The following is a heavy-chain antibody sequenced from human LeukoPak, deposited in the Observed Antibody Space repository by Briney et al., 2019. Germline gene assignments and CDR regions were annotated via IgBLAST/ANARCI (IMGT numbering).Heavy chain of an antibody. CDR3: AREPDSLWFGESDP. D-gene: IGHD3-10*01. CDR1: GFTFSTYA. J-gene: IGHJ5*02. Sequence: PGGSLRLSCAASGFTFSTYAMHWVRQAPGKGLEWVELISYDGSNKYYADSVKGRFTISRDNSKNTLYLQMNSLRAEDTAVYYCAREPDSLWFGESDPWGHGTLVTVSS. V-gene: IGHV3-30-3*01. CDR2: ISYDGSNK.